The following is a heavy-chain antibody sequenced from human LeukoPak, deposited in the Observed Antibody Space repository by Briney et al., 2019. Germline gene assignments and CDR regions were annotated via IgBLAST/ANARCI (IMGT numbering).Heavy chain of an antibody. Sequence: PGGSLRLCCAASGFTFSSYWMSWVRQASGKGLEWVANIKQDGSEKYYVDSVKGRFTISRDNAKNSLYLQMNSLRAEDTAVYYCARDVVGATPFDYWGQGTLVTVSS. J-gene: IGHJ4*02. V-gene: IGHV3-7*01. CDR2: IKQDGSEK. CDR3: ARDVVGATPFDY. CDR1: GFTFSSYW. D-gene: IGHD1-26*01.